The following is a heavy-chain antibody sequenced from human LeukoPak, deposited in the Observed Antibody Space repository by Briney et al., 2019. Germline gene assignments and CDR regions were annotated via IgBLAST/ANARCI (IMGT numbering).Heavy chain of an antibody. D-gene: IGHD2-2*01. CDR3: ASSHCSSTSCYLFGFDP. CDR2: INHSGST. J-gene: IGHJ5*02. V-gene: IGHV4-34*01. CDR1: GFTVSSNY. Sequence: PGGSLRLSCAASGFTVSSNYMSWVRQAPGKGLEWVGEINHSGSTNYNPSLKSRVTISVDTSKNQFSLKLSSVTAADTAVYYCASSHCSSTSCYLFGFDPWGQGTLVTVSS.